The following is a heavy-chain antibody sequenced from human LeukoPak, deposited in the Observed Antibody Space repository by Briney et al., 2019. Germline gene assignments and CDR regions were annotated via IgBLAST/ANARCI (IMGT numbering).Heavy chain of an antibody. J-gene: IGHJ4*02. CDR3: ARAPSAMVILDY. Sequence: GASVKVSCKASGYTFAGYYMHWVRQAPGQGLEWMGWINPNSGGTNYAQKFQGRVTMTRDTSISTAYMELSRLRSDDTAVYYCARAPSAMVILDYWGQGTLVTVSS. V-gene: IGHV1-2*02. CDR1: GYTFAGYY. CDR2: INPNSGGT. D-gene: IGHD5-18*01.